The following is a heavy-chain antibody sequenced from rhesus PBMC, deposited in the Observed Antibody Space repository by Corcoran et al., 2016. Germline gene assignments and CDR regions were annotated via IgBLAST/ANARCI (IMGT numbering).Heavy chain of an antibody. V-gene: IGHV1-180*01. CDR2: VSTYNGNK. J-gene: IGHJ4*01. CDR3: AKAKGLAFDC. D-gene: IGHD2-21*01. CDR1: GYTFTSYY. Sequence: QVQLVQSGAEIKQPGASVKLSCKASGYTFTSYYRHWVRQAPGLGVEVIGLVSTYNGNKGYAQNFQGRVTITTDPSTSTGYMELSSLKSEDTAVYYCAKAKGLAFDCWGQGVLVTVSS.